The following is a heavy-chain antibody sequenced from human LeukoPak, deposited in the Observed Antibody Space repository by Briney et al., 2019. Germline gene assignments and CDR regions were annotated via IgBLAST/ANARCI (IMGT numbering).Heavy chain of an antibody. J-gene: IGHJ4*02. Sequence: PSETLSLTCAVSGYSISSGYYWGWIRQPPGKGLEWIGSIYHSGSTYYNPSLKSRVTISVDTSKNQFSLKLSSVTAADTAVYYCARQGLENYSLDYWGQGTLVTVSS. CDR2: IYHSGST. V-gene: IGHV4-38-2*01. CDR1: GYSISSGYY. D-gene: IGHD1-7*01. CDR3: ARQGLENYSLDY.